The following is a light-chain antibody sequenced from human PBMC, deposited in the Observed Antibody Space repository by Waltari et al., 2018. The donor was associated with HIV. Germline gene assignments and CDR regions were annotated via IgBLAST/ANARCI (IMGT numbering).Light chain of an antibody. V-gene: IGKV1-5*03. CDR3: QQYNSYSLLT. CDR2: KAS. CDR1: QSISSW. J-gene: IGKJ2*01. Sequence: DIQMTQSPSTLSASVGDRVTITCRASQSISSWLAWYQQKPGKAPKLLIYKASSLEGGVPSRFSGSGSGTEFTLTISSLQPDDFATYYCQQYNSYSLLTFGQGTKLEIK.